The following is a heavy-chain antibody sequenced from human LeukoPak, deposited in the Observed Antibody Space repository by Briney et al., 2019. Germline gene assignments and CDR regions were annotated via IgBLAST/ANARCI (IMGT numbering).Heavy chain of an antibody. CDR1: GGSISSHY. Sequence: KPSETLSLTCTVSGGSISSHYWSWIRQPPGKGLEWIGYIYYSGSTNYNPSLKSRVTISVDTSKNQFSLKLSSVTAADTAVYYCARGTPPTVYYYYMDVWGKGTTVTVSS. CDR2: IYYSGST. V-gene: IGHV4-59*11. J-gene: IGHJ6*03. CDR3: ARGTPPTVYYYYMDV.